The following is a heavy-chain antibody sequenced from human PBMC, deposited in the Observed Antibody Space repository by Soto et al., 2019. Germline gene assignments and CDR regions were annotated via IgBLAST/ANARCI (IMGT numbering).Heavy chain of an antibody. D-gene: IGHD5-12*01. J-gene: IGHJ4*02. CDR3: ARAHRGYDLMDY. V-gene: IGHV4-59*02. Sequence: SETLSLTCTVSGGSVSSYYWSWIRQPPGKGLEWIGNAYNSGSTNYNPSLKSRVTISVDTSKNRFSLKLSSVTAADTAVYYCARAHRGYDLMDYWGQGTLVTVSS. CDR2: AYNSGST. CDR1: GGSVSSYY.